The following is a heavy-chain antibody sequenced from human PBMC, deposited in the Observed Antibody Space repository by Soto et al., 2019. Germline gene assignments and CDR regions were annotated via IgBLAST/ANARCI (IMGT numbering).Heavy chain of an antibody. CDR3: ASAYCGGDCYGYFQH. CDR1: GYSFTSYW. CDR2: IYPGDSDT. J-gene: IGHJ1*01. Sequence: PGESLKISCKGSGYSFTSYWIGWVRQMPGKGLEWMGIIYPGDSDTRYSPSFQGQVTISADKSISTAYLQWSSLKASDTAMYYCASAYCGGDCYGYFQHWGQGTLVTVSS. V-gene: IGHV5-51*01. D-gene: IGHD2-21*02.